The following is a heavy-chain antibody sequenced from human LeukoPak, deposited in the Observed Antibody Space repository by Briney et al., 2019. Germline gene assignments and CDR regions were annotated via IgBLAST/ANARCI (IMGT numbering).Heavy chain of an antibody. J-gene: IGHJ4*02. CDR2: ISTGNT. CDR1: DDSISTYY. CDR3: VRHRFGEPHFKD. Sequence: SETLSLTCTVSDDSISTYYWSWIRQPPGKGLEWIGYISTGNTNYTPSLKSRVTMSLETSKRQFYLRLDSVTAADTAMYYCVRHRFGEPHFKDWGLGTLVTVSS. V-gene: IGHV4-59*08. D-gene: IGHD3-10*01.